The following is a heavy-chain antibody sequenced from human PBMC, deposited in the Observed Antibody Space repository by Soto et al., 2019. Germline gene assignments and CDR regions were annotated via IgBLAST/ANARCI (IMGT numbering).Heavy chain of an antibody. V-gene: IGHV3-21*01. J-gene: IGHJ5*02. CDR3: GRDRSHYAGVGKIDP. Sequence: EVHLMESGGGLVTPGGSLRLSCAASEFSLDDFSMNWVRQVPGRGLEWVSSISSRGSYIYYTPSVKGRFTISRDNAKNSVYLQMNSLRAEDTAVYYCGRDRSHYAGVGKIDPWGQGTLVAVSS. CDR2: ISSRGSYI. D-gene: IGHD3-10*01. CDR1: EFSLDDFS.